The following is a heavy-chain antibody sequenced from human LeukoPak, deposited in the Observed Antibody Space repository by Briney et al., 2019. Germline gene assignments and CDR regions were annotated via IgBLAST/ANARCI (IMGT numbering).Heavy chain of an antibody. D-gene: IGHD6-13*01. Sequence: SQTLSLTCAISGDSVSSNSAAWNWIRQSPSRGLEWPGRTYYRSKWYNDYAVSVKSRITINPDTSKNQFSLQLNSVTPEDTAVYYCARGPSSAAAGKAWFDPWGQGTLVTVSS. CDR2: TYYRSKWYN. V-gene: IGHV6-1*01. J-gene: IGHJ5*02. CDR3: ARGPSSAAAGKAWFDP. CDR1: GDSVSSNSAA.